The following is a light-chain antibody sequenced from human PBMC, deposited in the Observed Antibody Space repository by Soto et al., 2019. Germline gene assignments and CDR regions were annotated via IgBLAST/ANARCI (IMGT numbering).Light chain of an antibody. V-gene: IGKV3-20*01. Sequence: EIVLTQSPGTLSLSPGERATLSCRASQSVSSSSLGWYQQKPGQAPRLLIYGASSRATGIPDRFSGSGSGTDFTLTISRLEPEDFAVYYCQQYGSSPLYTFGQGTKLEIQ. CDR2: GAS. J-gene: IGKJ2*01. CDR3: QQYGSSPLYT. CDR1: QSVSSSS.